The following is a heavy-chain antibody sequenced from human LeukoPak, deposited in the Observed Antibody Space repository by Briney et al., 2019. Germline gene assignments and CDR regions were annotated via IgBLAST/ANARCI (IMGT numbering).Heavy chain of an antibody. D-gene: IGHD4-17*01. CDR1: GGSISSSSYY. J-gene: IGHJ4*02. CDR3: ARLGYYGARTDFDY. CDR2: INYSGSY. Sequence: SETLSLTCTVSGGSISSSSYYWGWMRQPQGQGREWNGSINYSGSYYYNPSLKSRVTISVDTSKNHFSLKLSSVTAADPAVYYCARLGYYGARTDFDYWGQGTLGTASS. V-gene: IGHV4-39*01.